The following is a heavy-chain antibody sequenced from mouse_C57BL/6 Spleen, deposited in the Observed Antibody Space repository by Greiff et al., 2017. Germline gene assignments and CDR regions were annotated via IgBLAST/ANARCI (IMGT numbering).Heavy chain of an antibody. J-gene: IGHJ2*01. D-gene: IGHD3-3*01. CDR1: GYAFSSAW. CDR2: IYPGDGDT. V-gene: IGHV1-82*01. CDR3: ARWPSGLCDY. Sequence: QVQLQQSGPELVKPGASVKISCTASGYAFSSAWMNWVKQRPGKGLEWIGRIYPGDGDTHYTGKSKGKATMTADKSSSPAYMQLSRLTAEDTAVYFCARWPSGLCDYWGQGTTLTVAS.